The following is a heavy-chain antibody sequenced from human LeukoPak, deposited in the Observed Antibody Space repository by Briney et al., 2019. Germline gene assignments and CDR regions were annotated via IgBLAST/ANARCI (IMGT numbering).Heavy chain of an antibody. CDR3: ARGRAVAILRWFDP. CDR2: INPNSGGT. V-gene: IGHV1-2*02. D-gene: IGHD6-19*01. J-gene: IGHJ5*02. Sequence: GASVKVSCKASGYTFTGYYMHWVRQAPGQGLEWMGWINPNSGGTNYAQKFQGRVTMTRDTSISTAYMELSRLRSDDTAVYYCARGRAVAILRWFDPWGQGTLVTVSS. CDR1: GYTFTGYY.